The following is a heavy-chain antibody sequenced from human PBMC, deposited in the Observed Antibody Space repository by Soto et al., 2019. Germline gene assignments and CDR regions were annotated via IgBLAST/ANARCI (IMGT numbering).Heavy chain of an antibody. CDR3: ARSPRSRDGYNFFFDY. J-gene: IGHJ4*02. D-gene: IGHD5-12*01. CDR2: IIPIFGTA. Sequence: SVKVSCKASGGTFSSYAISWVRQAPGQGLEWMGGIIPIFGTANYAQKFQGRVTITADESTSTAYMELSSLRSEDTAVYYCARSPRSRDGYNFFFDYWGQGTLVTVSS. CDR1: GGTFSSYA. V-gene: IGHV1-69*13.